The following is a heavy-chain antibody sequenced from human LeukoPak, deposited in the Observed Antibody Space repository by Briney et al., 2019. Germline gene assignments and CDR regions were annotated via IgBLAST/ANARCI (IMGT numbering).Heavy chain of an antibody. V-gene: IGHV3-23*01. J-gene: IGHJ5*02. Sequence: GGSLRLSCAASGFTFSSYAMSWVRQAPGKGLEWVSAISGSGGSTYYADSVKGRFTISRDNSKNTLYLQMNSLRAEDTAVYYCAKNGLFDSGGSGPCICFDPGAREPWSPSPQ. D-gene: IGHD3/OR15-3a*01. CDR1: GFTFSSYA. CDR3: AKNGLFDSGGSGPCICFDP. CDR2: ISGSGGST.